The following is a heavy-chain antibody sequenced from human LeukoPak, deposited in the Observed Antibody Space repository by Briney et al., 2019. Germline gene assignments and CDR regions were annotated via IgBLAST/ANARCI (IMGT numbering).Heavy chain of an antibody. D-gene: IGHD5-18*01. CDR2: IKQDGSEK. CDR3: ASRGYSYGYSF. CDR1: GFTFSSYW. J-gene: IGHJ4*02. Sequence: GGSLRLSCAASGFTFSSYWMSWVRQAPGKGLEWVANIKQDGSEKYCVDSVKGRFTISRDNAKNSLYLQVNSLRAEDTAVYYCASRGYSYGYSFWGQGTLVTVSS. V-gene: IGHV3-7*01.